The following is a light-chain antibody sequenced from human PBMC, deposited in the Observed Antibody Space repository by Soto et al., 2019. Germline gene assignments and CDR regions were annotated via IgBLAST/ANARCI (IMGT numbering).Light chain of an antibody. Sequence: QSALTQPRSVSGSPGQSVTMSCTGTSSDVGGYNYVSWYQQHPGKAPKLMIYDVSKRPSRVPDRFSGSKSGNTASLTISGLQAEDEADYYCCSYAGSYIYVFGTGTKVTVL. J-gene: IGLJ1*01. V-gene: IGLV2-11*01. CDR3: CSYAGSYIYV. CDR1: SSDVGGYNY. CDR2: DVS.